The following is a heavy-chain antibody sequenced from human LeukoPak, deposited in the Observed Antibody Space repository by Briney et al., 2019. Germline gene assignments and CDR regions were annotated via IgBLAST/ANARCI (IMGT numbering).Heavy chain of an antibody. CDR3: AGGTAMAPYYYYYYMDV. D-gene: IGHD5-18*01. J-gene: IGHJ6*03. CDR2: ISSTSSYI. CDR1: GFTFSSYA. V-gene: IGHV3-21*01. Sequence: GGSLRLSCAASGFTFSSYALSWVRQAPGKGLEWVSSISSTSSYIYYADSLKGRFTISRENAKNSLYLQMNSLRAEDTAVYYCAGGTAMAPYYYYYYMDVWGKGTTVTVSS.